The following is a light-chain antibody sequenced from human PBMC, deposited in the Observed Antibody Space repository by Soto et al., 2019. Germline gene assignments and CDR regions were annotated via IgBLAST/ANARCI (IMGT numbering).Light chain of an antibody. CDR2: GAS. CDR3: QQYNNWPRT. CDR1: QSISSS. J-gene: IGKJ1*01. Sequence: THSPGTLSLSPCERATLSCSASQSISSSYLAWYQQNAGQAPRLLIYGASTRATGIPARFSGSGSGTEFTLTISSLQSEDFAVYYCQQYNNWPRTFGQGTKVDIK. V-gene: IGKV3-15*01.